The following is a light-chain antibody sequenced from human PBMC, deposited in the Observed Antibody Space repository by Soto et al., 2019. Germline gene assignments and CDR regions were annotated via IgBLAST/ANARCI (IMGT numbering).Light chain of an antibody. Sequence: EIVLSQSPAALSVSPGERVTLSCRASQGIGSTLAWHQQTPGQTPRLLIYDSSTRAIGIPTRFSGSGSGTDFTLTISSLQPEDFATYYCQQSYSTLQWTVGQGTKVDI. CDR3: QQSYSTLQWT. V-gene: IGKV3-15*01. CDR2: DSS. J-gene: IGKJ1*01. CDR1: QGIGST.